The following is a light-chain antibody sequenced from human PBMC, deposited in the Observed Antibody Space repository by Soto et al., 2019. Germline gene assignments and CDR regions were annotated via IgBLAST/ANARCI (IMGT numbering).Light chain of an antibody. Sequence: DIQMTQSPSTLSASVGDRVTITCRASQSISSWLAWYQQKPGKAPKLLIYAVSYLQSGVPSRLRGSGYGTDLTLTISSMKHEDFATYFCKQSSASTLTFGGGTKVDIK. CDR2: AVS. CDR3: KQSSASTLT. V-gene: IGKV1-5*01. CDR1: QSISSW. J-gene: IGKJ4*01.